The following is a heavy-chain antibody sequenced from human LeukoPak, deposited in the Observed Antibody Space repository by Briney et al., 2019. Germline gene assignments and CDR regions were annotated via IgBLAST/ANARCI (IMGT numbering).Heavy chain of an antibody. CDR2: ISGSGGHT. CDR1: GFTFSNYA. J-gene: IGHJ4*02. V-gene: IGHV3-23*01. Sequence: PGGSLRLSWAASGFTFSNYAMSWVRQAPGKGLEGVSAISGSGGHTYYADSVKGRFTISRDNSKNTLFLQMNSLRAEDTAVYYCAKRGGDGNPHDYWGQGTLVTVSS. D-gene: IGHD3-16*01. CDR3: AKRGGDGNPHDY.